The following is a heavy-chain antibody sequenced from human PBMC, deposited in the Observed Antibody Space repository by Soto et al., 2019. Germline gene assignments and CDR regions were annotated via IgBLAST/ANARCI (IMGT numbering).Heavy chain of an antibody. CDR2: INHSGST. Sequence: PSETLSLTCAVYGGSFSGYYWSWIRQPPGKGLEWIGEINHSGSTNYNPSLKSRVTISVDTSKNQFSLKLSSVTAADTAVYYCARQMSSGWLSSYYYGMDVWGQGTTVTVSS. D-gene: IGHD6-19*01. V-gene: IGHV4-34*01. J-gene: IGHJ6*02. CDR1: GGSFSGYY. CDR3: ARQMSSGWLSSYYYGMDV.